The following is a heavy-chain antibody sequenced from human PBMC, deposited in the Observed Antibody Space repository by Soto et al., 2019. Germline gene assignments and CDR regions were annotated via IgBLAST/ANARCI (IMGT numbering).Heavy chain of an antibody. Sequence: ASVKVSCKTSGYSFTAYGISWVRQAPGQGLEWMGWISCYNGKTKYAQKVQGRVTMTIDTSTSTAYMEVRSLRSDDTAIYYCARDAPPPELRFLEWHNYDYNGMDVWGQGTTVTVS. J-gene: IGHJ6*02. CDR3: ARDAPPPELRFLEWHNYDYNGMDV. CDR1: GYSFTAYG. D-gene: IGHD3-3*01. CDR2: ISCYNGKT. V-gene: IGHV1-18*01.